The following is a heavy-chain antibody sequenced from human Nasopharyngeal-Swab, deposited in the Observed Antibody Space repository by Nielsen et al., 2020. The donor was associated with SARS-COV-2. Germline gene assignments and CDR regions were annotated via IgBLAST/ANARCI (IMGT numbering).Heavy chain of an antibody. CDR2: IRYDGSNK. D-gene: IGHD3-10*01. V-gene: IGHV3-30*02. CDR1: GFTFSGYG. Sequence: GESLKIFCAAFGFTFSGYGMNWVRQVPGKGLEWVAFIRYDGSNKYYADSVKGRFTISRDNSKNTLYLQMNSLRAEDTAVYYCAKAMEGVIPYYMDVWGKGTTVTVSS. J-gene: IGHJ6*03. CDR3: AKAMEGVIPYYMDV.